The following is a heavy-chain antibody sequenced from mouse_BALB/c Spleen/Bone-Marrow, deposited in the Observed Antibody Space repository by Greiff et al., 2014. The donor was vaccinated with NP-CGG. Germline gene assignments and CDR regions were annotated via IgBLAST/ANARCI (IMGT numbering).Heavy chain of an antibody. CDR3: TKPSFYYGSSYWYFDV. Sequence: VQLQQSGAELAKPGASVKLSCTASGFNIKDTYMHWVKQRPEQGLEWIGRIDPANGDTKYDPKFQGKATITADTSSNTAYLQLSSLTSEDTAVYYCTKPSFYYGSSYWYFDVWGEGTTVTVSS. D-gene: IGHD1-1*01. CDR2: IDPANGDT. V-gene: IGHV14-3*02. J-gene: IGHJ1*01. CDR1: GFNIKDTY.